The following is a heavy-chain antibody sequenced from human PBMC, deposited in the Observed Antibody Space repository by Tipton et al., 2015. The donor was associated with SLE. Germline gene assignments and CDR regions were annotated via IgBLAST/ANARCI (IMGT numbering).Heavy chain of an antibody. V-gene: IGHV4-39*07. J-gene: IGHJ4*02. CDR2: NYYAGST. CDR3: ARRDRWLRSPLY. CDR1: GDSISSTNSY. D-gene: IGHD3-16*01. Sequence: TLSLTCSVFGDSISSTNSYWDWLRQPPGRGLEWIGTNYYAGSTYYSPSLKSRVTITLDTSKNHLSLKLSSVTAADTAVYYCARRDRWLRSPLYWGQGTLVTVSS.